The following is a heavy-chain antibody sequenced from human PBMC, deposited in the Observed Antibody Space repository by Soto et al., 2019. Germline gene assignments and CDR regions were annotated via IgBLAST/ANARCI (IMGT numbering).Heavy chain of an antibody. CDR2: INPSGGST. CDR3: TRTLTPNPAEYFQH. V-gene: IGHV1-46*03. D-gene: IGHD3-16*01. Sequence: QGLEWMGMINPSGGSTIYAQKFQGRVTMTRDTSTSTVYMELSSLRSEDTAVYYCTRTLTPNPAEYFQHWGQGTLVTVSS. J-gene: IGHJ1*01.